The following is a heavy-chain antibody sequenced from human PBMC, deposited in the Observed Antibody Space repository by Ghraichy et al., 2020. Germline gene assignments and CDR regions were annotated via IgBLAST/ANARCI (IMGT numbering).Heavy chain of an antibody. V-gene: IGHV3-7*04. D-gene: IGHD5-18*01. Sequence: GESLNISCAASGFTFTSYYMTWVRQVPGKGLEWVANIKYDSSEKYYEDSVKGRFTISRDNAKNSLYLQMNSLRLDDTAVYYCARGGYNYGSNPIDYWGQGTLVTVSS. CDR1: GFTFTSYY. CDR3: ARGGYNYGSNPIDY. CDR2: IKYDSSEK. J-gene: IGHJ4*02.